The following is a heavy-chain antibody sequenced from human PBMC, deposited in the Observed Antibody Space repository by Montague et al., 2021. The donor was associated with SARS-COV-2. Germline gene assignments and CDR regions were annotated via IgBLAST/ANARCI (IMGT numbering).Heavy chain of an antibody. V-gene: IGHV3-23*01. CDR2: VSTTVTIP. CDR1: GFNFSNYG. D-gene: IGHD4-17*01. J-gene: IGHJ4*02. Sequence: RSLSLAASGFNFSNYGMHWCRRGGSQALNGRAHVSTTVTIPYCTHSSNGRFTISRDNSKNTLYLQMNSLRAEDTAVYYCAKGGQVHDYGDHFDYWGQGT. CDR3: AKGGQVHDYGDHFDY.